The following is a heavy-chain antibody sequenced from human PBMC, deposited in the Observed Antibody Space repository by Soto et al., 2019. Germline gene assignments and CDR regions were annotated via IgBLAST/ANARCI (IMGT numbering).Heavy chain of an antibody. D-gene: IGHD3-22*01. CDR3: AKPSSSGYVDY. Sequence: LSLTCAASGFTFSSYAMSWVRQAPGKGLEWVSAISGSGGSTYYADSVKGRFTISRDNSKNTLYLQMNSLRAEDTAVYYCAKPSSSGYVDYWGQGTLVTVSS. J-gene: IGHJ4*02. CDR1: GFTFSSYA. V-gene: IGHV3-23*01. CDR2: ISGSGGST.